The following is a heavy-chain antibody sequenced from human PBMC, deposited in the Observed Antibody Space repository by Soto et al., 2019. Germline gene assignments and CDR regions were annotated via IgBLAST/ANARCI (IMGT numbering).Heavy chain of an antibody. J-gene: IGHJ5*02. D-gene: IGHD6-19*01. V-gene: IGHV3-23*01. CDR1: GFTFSSYA. CDR2: ISGSGGST. Sequence: GGSLRLSCAASGFTFSSYAMSWVRQAPGKGLEWVSAISGSGGSTYYADSVKGRFTISRDNSKNTLYLQMNSLRAEDTAVYYCAKMYSSGWFLNWFVPWGREPWSPSP. CDR3: AKMYSSGWFLNWFVP.